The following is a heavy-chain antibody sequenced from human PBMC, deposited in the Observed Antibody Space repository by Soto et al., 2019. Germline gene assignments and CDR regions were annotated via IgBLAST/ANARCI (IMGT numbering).Heavy chain of an antibody. CDR3: ATWVGRSMYYNSCKYDS. Sequence: QVQLVESGGGVVQPGRSLRLTCAASGFIFSGSGMHWVRQAPGKGLEWVALISYDGSRTYYADSVRDRFTISRDNGQNTLYLQMNSLRAEDTAVYFCATWVGRSMYYNSCKYDSRGQGTLVIVSS. CDR1: GFIFSGSG. D-gene: IGHD3-10*01. CDR2: ISYDGSRT. V-gene: IGHV3-30*03. J-gene: IGHJ5*01.